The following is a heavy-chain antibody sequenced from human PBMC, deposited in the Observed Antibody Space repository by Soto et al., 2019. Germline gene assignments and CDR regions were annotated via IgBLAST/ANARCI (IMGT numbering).Heavy chain of an antibody. V-gene: IGHV1-69*13. J-gene: IGHJ4*02. D-gene: IGHD6-19*01. CDR2: IIPIFGTA. Sequence: SVKVSCKASGGTFSSYAISWVRQAPGQGLEWMGGIIPIFGTANYAQKFQGRVTITADESTSTAYMELGSLRSEDTAVNYCARVMAVAGTWYYFDYWGQGTLVTVSS. CDR1: GGTFSSYA. CDR3: ARVMAVAGTWYYFDY.